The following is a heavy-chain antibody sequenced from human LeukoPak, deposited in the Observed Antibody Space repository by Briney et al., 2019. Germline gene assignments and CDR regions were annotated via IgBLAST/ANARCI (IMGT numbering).Heavy chain of an antibody. CDR3: ARKIPAIAAAGGVGAFDI. J-gene: IGHJ3*02. CDR1: GFTFSSYG. Sequence: PGGSLRLSCAASGFTFSSYGMHGVREAPGKGLEGVAVIWYDGSNKYYADAVKGRFTISRDNSKNTLYLQMNSLRAEDTAVYYCARKIPAIAAAGGVGAFDIWGQGTMVTVSS. V-gene: IGHV3-33*01. D-gene: IGHD6-13*01. CDR2: IWYDGSNK.